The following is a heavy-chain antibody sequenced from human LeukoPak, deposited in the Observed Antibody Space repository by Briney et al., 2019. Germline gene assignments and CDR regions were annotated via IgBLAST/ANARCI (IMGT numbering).Heavy chain of an antibody. Sequence: ASVKVSCKASVYTFTSYGISWVRQAPGQGVEWMGWICAYNGNTHYAQKLQGRVTMTTDTSTSTAYMELRSLRSDDTAVYYCARWASRYCSGGSCYSSPYYYYGMDVWGQGTTVTVSS. CDR2: ICAYNGNT. J-gene: IGHJ6*01. CDR1: VYTFTSYG. CDR3: ARWASRYCSGGSCYSSPYYYYGMDV. V-gene: IGHV1-18*01. D-gene: IGHD2-15*01.